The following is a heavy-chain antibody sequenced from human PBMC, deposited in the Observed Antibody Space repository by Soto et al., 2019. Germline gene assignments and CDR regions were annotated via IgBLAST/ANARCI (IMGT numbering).Heavy chain of an antibody. CDR1: GGSISSSSYY. V-gene: IGHV4-39*01. D-gene: IGHD3-22*01. Sequence: SETLSLTCTVSGGSISSSSYYWGWIRQPPGKGLEWIGNIYYSGSTYYNPSLKSRVTISVDTSKNQFSLKLSSVTAADTAVYYCARAGRGYDPWGQGTLVTVSS. CDR2: IYYSGST. J-gene: IGHJ5*02. CDR3: ARAGRGYDP.